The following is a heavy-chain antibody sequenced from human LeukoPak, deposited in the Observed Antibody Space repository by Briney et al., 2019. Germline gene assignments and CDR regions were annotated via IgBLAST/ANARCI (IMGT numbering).Heavy chain of an antibody. V-gene: IGHV1-18*01. J-gene: IGHJ4*02. CDR1: GYTFANFG. Sequence: ASVKVSCKASGYTFANFGITWVRQAPGQGLEWMGWISVYNGNTNYAQNLQGRVTLTTDTSTSTAYMELRSLRSDDTALYYCARTCSSSSCYMVHWGQGTLVTVSS. CDR2: ISVYNGNT. CDR3: ARTCSSSSCYMVH. D-gene: IGHD2-2*02.